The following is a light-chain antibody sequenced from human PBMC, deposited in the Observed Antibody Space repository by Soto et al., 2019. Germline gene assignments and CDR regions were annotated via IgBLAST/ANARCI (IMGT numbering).Light chain of an antibody. CDR1: QSVSSN. CDR2: GAS. CDR3: QQRSNWPPSIT. J-gene: IGKJ1*01. V-gene: IGKV3D-15*01. Sequence: EIVMTQSPATLSVSPGERATLSCRASQSVSSNLAWYQQKPGQAPRLLIYGASTRATGIPARFSGSGSGTEFTLTISSLQSEDFAVYYCQQRSNWPPSITFGQGTKVDIK.